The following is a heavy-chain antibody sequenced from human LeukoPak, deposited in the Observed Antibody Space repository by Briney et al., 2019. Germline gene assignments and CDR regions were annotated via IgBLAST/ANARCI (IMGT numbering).Heavy chain of an antibody. J-gene: IGHJ4*02. CDR3: AKDPISTVTTFLIFDY. CDR2: ISWNSGSK. V-gene: IGHV3-9*01. D-gene: IGHD4-17*01. Sequence: GGSLRLSCEASGFTFDDYAMHWVRQAPGKGLEWVSGISWNSGSKGYADSVKGRFTISRDNSKNTLYLQMNSLRAEDTAVYYCAKDPISTVTTFLIFDYWGQGTLVTVSS. CDR1: GFTFDDYA.